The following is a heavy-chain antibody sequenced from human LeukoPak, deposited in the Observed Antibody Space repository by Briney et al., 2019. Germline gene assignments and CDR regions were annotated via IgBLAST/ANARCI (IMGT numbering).Heavy chain of an antibody. CDR1: GFTFSYYC. V-gene: IGHV3-7*01. CDR2: IKQDGSEK. J-gene: IGHJ5*02. Sequence: PGGSLRLSCAASGFTFSYYCMSWVRQAPGKGLEWVANIKQDGSEKYYVDSVKGRFTISRDNAKNSLYLQMNSLRAEDTAVYYCARDDPSWFDPWGQGTLVTVSS. CDR3: ARDDPSWFDP.